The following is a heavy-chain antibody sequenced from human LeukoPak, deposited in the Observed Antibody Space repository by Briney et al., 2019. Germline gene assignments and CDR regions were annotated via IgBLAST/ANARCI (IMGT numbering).Heavy chain of an antibody. CDR3: AKMGSGWLQGTNRFDP. CDR1: GFTFSSYA. Sequence: PGGSLRLSCAASGFTFSSYAMSWARQAPGKGLEWVSSISGSGGTTYYADSVKGRFTISRDNSKNTLYLQMNSLRAEDTAVYYCAKMGSGWLQGTNRFDPWGQGTLVTVSS. D-gene: IGHD6-19*01. J-gene: IGHJ5*02. V-gene: IGHV3-23*01. CDR2: ISGSGGTT.